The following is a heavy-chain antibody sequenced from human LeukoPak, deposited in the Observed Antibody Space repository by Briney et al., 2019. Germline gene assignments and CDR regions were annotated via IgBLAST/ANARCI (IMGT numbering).Heavy chain of an antibody. Sequence: PSETLSLTCTVSGGSVSSGSYYWSWIRQPPGKGLEWIGYIYYSGSIKYNASLKSRVTISVDTSKNQLSLRLSSLTAADTAVYYCARGPTSNWFDPWGQGTLVTVSS. CDR1: GGSVSSGSYY. V-gene: IGHV4-61*01. CDR2: IYYSGSI. J-gene: IGHJ5*02. CDR3: ARGPTSNWFDP.